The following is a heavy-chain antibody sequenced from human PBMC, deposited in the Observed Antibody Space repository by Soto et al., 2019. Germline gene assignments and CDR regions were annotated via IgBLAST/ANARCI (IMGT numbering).Heavy chain of an antibody. CDR2: ISSNSAYI. CDR1: GFTFRSFT. CDR3: TRDASRDSSARGWFDP. V-gene: IGHV3-21*01. J-gene: IGHJ5*02. Sequence: LSCAASGFTFRSFTMNWVRQAPGKGLEWVSTISSNSAYIYYTDALRGRFTISRDNAKNSLHLQMNSLRAEDTAVYYCTRDASRDSSARGWFDPWGPGTLVTVSS. D-gene: IGHD6-13*01.